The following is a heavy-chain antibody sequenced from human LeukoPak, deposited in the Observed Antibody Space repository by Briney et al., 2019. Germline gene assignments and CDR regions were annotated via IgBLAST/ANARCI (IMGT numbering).Heavy chain of an antibody. CDR2: VYYVGNT. V-gene: IGHV4-39*07. D-gene: IGHD3-10*01. CDR1: GDSISNSDFY. CDR3: ARTASYYNNYYFDY. J-gene: IGHJ4*02. Sequence: SETLSLTCTVSGDSISNSDFYWVWVRQSPGKGLEWIGNVYYVGNTYYNPSLMSRVTISLDTSKNQFSLKLSSVTAADTAVYYCARTASYYNNYYFDYWGQGTLVTVSS.